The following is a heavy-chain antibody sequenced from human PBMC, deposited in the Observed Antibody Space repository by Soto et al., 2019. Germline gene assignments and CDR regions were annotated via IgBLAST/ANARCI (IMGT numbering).Heavy chain of an antibody. J-gene: IGHJ3*02. CDR1: GYTFTGYD. D-gene: IGHD6-13*01. Sequence: GASVKVSCKASGYTFTGYDMHWVRQAPGQGLEWMGWINPNSGGTNYAQKFQGRVTMTRDTSISTAYMELSRLRSDDTAVYYCARDLGRSSSWYWTLDIWGQGTMVTVS. CDR2: INPNSGGT. CDR3: ARDLGRSSSWYWTLDI. V-gene: IGHV1-2*02.